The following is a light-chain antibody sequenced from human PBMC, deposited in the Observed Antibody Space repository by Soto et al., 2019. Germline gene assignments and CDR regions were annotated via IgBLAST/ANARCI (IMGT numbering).Light chain of an antibody. J-gene: IGKJ2*01. CDR3: QQYVTSPYI. Sequence: EIVMTQSPATLSVSPGERATLSCRASQSVSSNLAWYQQKPGQAPRLLIYGASTRATGIPDRFSGSGSGTDFTLTISRLEPEDFAVYYCQQYVTSPYIFGQGTKVDIK. V-gene: IGKV3-15*01. CDR1: QSVSSN. CDR2: GAS.